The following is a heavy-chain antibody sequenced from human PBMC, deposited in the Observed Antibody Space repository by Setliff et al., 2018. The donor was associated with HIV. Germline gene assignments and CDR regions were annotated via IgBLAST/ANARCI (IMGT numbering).Heavy chain of an antibody. J-gene: IGHJ4*02. CDR1: GGSISSGSYY. CDR2: IYTSGST. Sequence: PSETLSLTCTVSGGSISSGSYYWSWIRQPAGKGLEWIGRIYTSGSTNYNPSLKSRVTISIDTSKNQFSLKLGSVTAADTAMYYCARGLGEMGTKIGNYFDYWGQGTLVTVSS. D-gene: IGHD1-1*01. CDR3: ARGLGEMGTKIGNYFDY. V-gene: IGHV4-61*02.